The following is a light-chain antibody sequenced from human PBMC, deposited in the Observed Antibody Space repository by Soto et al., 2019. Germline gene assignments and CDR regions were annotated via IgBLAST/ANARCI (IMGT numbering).Light chain of an antibody. J-gene: IGLJ2*01. V-gene: IGLV2-14*01. CDR1: SSDVGGYNY. CDR3: SSYTSSSTLTVV. Sequence: QSALTQPASVSGSPGQSITISCTGTSSDVGGYNYVSWYQQHPAKAPKLMIYDVSNRPSGVSNRFSGSKSGNTASLTISGLQAEDEADYYCSSYTSSSTLTVVFGGGTKLTVL. CDR2: DVS.